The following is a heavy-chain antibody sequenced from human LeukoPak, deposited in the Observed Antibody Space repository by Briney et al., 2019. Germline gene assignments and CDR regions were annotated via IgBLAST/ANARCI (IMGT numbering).Heavy chain of an antibody. D-gene: IGHD6-13*01. CDR2: IYTSGST. Sequence: PSGTLSLTCTVSGGSISSYYWSWIRQPPGKGLEWIGCIYTSGSTNYNPTLKSRVTMSVDTSKNQFSLKLSSVTAADTAVYYCARVSGQLDYYYYYMDVWGKGTTVTVSS. V-gene: IGHV4-4*07. CDR3: ARVSGQLDYYYYYMDV. J-gene: IGHJ6*03. CDR1: GGSISSYY.